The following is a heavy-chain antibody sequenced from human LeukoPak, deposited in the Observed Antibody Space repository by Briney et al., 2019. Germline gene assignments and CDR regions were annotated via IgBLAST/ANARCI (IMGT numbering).Heavy chain of an antibody. Sequence: GGSLRLSCAASGFTFSSYSMHWVRQAPGKGLEWVAVISYDGSNKYYADSVKGRFTISRDNSKNTLYLQMNSLRAEDTAVYYCASGYDILTGALPTDPSGMDVWGQGTTVTVTS. CDR1: GFTFSSYS. V-gene: IGHV3-30-3*01. CDR3: ASGYDILTGALPTDPSGMDV. D-gene: IGHD3-9*01. CDR2: ISYDGSNK. J-gene: IGHJ6*02.